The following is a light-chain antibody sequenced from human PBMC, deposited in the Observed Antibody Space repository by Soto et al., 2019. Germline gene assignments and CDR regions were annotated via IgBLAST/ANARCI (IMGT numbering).Light chain of an antibody. CDR2: DAS. CDR3: QQRSNWPRT. CDR1: QNVSSY. Sequence: EIVLTQSPATLSLSPGERATLSCRASQNVSSYLAWYQQKVGQAPRLLIYDASNRATGIPARFSGSGSGTDFTLTISSLEPEDFAVYYCQQRSNWPRTFGQGTKVEIK. V-gene: IGKV3-11*01. J-gene: IGKJ1*01.